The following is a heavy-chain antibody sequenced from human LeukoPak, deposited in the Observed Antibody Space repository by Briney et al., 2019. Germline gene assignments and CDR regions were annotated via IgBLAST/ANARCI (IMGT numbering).Heavy chain of an antibody. CDR2: ICDSGRTI. Sequence: GGSLRLSCAASGFTFSDYYMSWIRQAPGKGLEWVSYICDSGRTIYYADSVKGRFTISRDNAKNSVYLQMNNLGAEDTTVYYCARDRLGDYDHSGYYDKWGQGTLVTVSS. J-gene: IGHJ4*02. V-gene: IGHV3-11*01. CDR1: GFTFSDYY. D-gene: IGHD3-22*01. CDR3: ARDRLGDYDHSGYYDK.